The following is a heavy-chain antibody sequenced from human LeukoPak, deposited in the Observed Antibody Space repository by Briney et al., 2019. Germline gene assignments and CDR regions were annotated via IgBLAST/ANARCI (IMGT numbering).Heavy chain of an antibody. V-gene: IGHV1-69*06. J-gene: IGHJ5*02. Sequence: ASVKVSCKASGYTFTSYGISWVRQAPGQGLEWMGGTIPIFGTANYAQKFQGRVTITADKSTSTAYMELSSLRSEDTAVYYCARVGRNYEFDPWGQGTLVTVSS. CDR3: ARVGRNYEFDP. CDR2: TIPIFGTA. D-gene: IGHD1-7*01. CDR1: GYTFTSYG.